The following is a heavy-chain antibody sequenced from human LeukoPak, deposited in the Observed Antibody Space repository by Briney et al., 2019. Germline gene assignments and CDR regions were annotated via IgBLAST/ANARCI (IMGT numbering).Heavy chain of an antibody. D-gene: IGHD5-24*01. Sequence: AGGSLRLSCEASGFTFSSYSMNWVRQAPRKGLEWVSSIDYSRSYIYYADSVKGRFPIPRDNPKNSLYLQMNSLRVEDTAVYYCARHCGDGYNRPLGDWGQGILVAVSS. J-gene: IGHJ4*02. CDR1: GFTFSSYS. V-gene: IGHV3-21*01. CDR2: IDYSRSYI. CDR3: ARHCGDGYNRPLGD.